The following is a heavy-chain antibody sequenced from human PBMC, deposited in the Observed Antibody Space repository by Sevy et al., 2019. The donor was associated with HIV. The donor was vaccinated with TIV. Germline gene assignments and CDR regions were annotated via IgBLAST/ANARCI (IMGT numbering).Heavy chain of an antibody. CDR1: GFSFGDHA. D-gene: IGHD6-19*01. Sequence: GGSLRLSCAASGFSFGDHAMHWVRQAPGKGLEWVSGINWNSGIIVYAASVKGRFTISRDNAKNSLHLQMNSLRDEDTALYYCARDISSGHTIDSYYFYYGMDVWGQGTTVTVSS. CDR2: INWNSGII. CDR3: ARDISSGHTIDSYYFYYGMDV. V-gene: IGHV3-9*01. J-gene: IGHJ6*02.